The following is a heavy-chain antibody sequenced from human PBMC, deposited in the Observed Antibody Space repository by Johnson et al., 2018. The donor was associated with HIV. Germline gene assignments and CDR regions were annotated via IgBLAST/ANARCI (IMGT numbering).Heavy chain of an antibody. CDR3: ARPGGDPLTDDAFDI. V-gene: IGHV3-15*01. D-gene: IGHD2-21*02. Sequence: VQLVESGGGLVKPGGSLRLSCAASGFTFSNAWMSWVRQAPGKGLEWVGRLKSKTDGGTTDYAAPMKGRFTISRDDSKNTLYLQRNSLRAEDTAVYYCARPGGDPLTDDAFDIWGQGTMVTVSS. CDR1: GFTFSNAW. CDR2: LKSKTDGGTT. J-gene: IGHJ3*02.